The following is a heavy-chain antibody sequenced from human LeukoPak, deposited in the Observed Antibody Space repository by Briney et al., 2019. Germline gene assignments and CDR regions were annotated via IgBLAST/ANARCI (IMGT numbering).Heavy chain of an antibody. CDR3: ARDSSSGYQGY. V-gene: IGHV3-48*03. J-gene: IGHJ4*02. Sequence: GGSLRLSCAASGFTFSSYEMNWVRQAPGKGLEWVSYISSSGSTIYYADSVKGRFTISRDNAKTSLYIRTDSQRAEHTAVYYCARDSSSGYQGYWGQGTLVTVSS. CDR1: GFTFSSYE. CDR2: ISSSGSTI. D-gene: IGHD3-22*01.